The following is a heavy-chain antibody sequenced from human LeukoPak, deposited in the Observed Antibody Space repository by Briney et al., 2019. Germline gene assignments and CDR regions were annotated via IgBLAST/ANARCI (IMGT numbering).Heavy chain of an antibody. J-gene: IGHJ4*02. D-gene: IGHD2-8*01. Sequence: GSLRPSCAASGFTFSTYAMSWVRQAPGKGLEWVSTFSGRGAGTYYADSVKGRFTISRDNSKNTLYLQMNSLRADDTAVYYCAKNTNSKPDNWGQGTLVTVSS. V-gene: IGHV3-23*01. CDR1: GFTFSTYA. CDR3: AKNTNSKPDN. CDR2: FSGRGAGT.